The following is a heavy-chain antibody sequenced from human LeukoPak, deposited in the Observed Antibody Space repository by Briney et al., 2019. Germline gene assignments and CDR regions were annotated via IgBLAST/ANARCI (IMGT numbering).Heavy chain of an antibody. Sequence: PSETLSLTCTVSGGSISSYYCSWIRQPPGKGREGIAYIYYSGSTNYNPSLKSRVTISVDTSKNQFSLKLSSVTAADTAVYYCARDRGSGWYETAFDYWGQGTLVTVSS. CDR2: IYYSGST. CDR1: GGSISSYY. V-gene: IGHV4-59*01. J-gene: IGHJ4*02. D-gene: IGHD6-19*01. CDR3: ARDRGSGWYETAFDY.